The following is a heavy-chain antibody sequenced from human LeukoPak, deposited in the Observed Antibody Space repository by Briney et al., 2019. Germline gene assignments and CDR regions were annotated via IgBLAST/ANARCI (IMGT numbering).Heavy chain of an antibody. V-gene: IGHV1-18*01. D-gene: IGHD1-26*01. CDR3: ARVCSDSGSYPVYY. CDR2: ISAYNGNT. CDR1: GYTFTSYG. J-gene: IGHJ4*02. Sequence: ASVKVSCKASGYTFTSYGISWVRQAPGQGLEWMGWISAYNGNTNYAQKLQGRVTMTTDTPTSTAYMELRSLRSEETAVYYCARVCSDSGSYPVYYWGQGELVTVSS.